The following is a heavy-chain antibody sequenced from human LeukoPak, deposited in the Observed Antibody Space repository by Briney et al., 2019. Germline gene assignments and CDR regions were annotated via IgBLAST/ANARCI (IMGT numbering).Heavy chain of an antibody. CDR1: GGSFSGYY. J-gene: IGHJ5*02. Sequence: SETLSLTCAVYGGSFSGYYWSWIRQPPGKGLEWIGEINHSGSTNYNPSLKSRVTISVDTSKSQFSLKLSSVTAADTAVYYCARHRLSRPLYNWFDPWGQGTLVTVSS. CDR3: ARHRLSRPLYNWFDP. D-gene: IGHD1-14*01. V-gene: IGHV4-34*01. CDR2: INHSGST.